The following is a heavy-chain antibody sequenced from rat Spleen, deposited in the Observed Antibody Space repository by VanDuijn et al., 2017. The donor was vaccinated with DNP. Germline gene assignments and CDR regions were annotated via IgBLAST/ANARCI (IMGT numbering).Heavy chain of an antibody. CDR3: ARWNSGHFDY. V-gene: IGHV5-22*01. CDR2: IRYDGGSS. Sequence: EVQLVESGGGLVQPGRSLKLSCAASGFTFSDYYMAWVRQGPTKGLEWVSYIRYDGGSSKYGDSVKGRFTISRDNAKNTLYLQMNSLRSEDMATYYCARWNSGHFDYWGQGVMVPVSS. D-gene: IGHD4-3*01. J-gene: IGHJ2*01. CDR1: GFTFSDYY.